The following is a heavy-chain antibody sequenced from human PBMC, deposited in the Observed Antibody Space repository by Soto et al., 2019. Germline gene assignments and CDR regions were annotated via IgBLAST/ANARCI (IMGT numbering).Heavy chain of an antibody. CDR2: IYHSGST. J-gene: IGHJ5*02. V-gene: IGHV4-4*02. D-gene: IGHD6-19*01. CDR3: ARDQGIAVDGINGCRP. CDR1: GGSISSSNW. Sequence: QVQLQESGPGLVKPSGTLSLTCAVSGGSISSSNWWSWVRQPPGKGLEWVGEIYHSGSTKYNPSRNSRLTISIDQSKIQLSRKLSLVPPAHPDLYYSARDQGIAVDGINGCRPWGEGTLVTVSS.